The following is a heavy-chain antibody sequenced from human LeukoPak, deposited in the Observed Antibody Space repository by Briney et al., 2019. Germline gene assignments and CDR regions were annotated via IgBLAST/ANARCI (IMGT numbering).Heavy chain of an antibody. J-gene: IGHJ4*02. CDR3: ARSVAARPWPDY. D-gene: IGHD6-6*01. CDR1: GFPFNSYA. V-gene: IGHV3-23*01. CDR2: IVGDTVT. Sequence: PGGSLRLSCAASGFPFNSYAMSWVRQAPGKGLEWVSAIVGDTVTVYTDSVKGRFTISRDNSKNSLYLQMNSLRAEDTAVYYCARSVAARPWPDYWGQGTLVTVSS.